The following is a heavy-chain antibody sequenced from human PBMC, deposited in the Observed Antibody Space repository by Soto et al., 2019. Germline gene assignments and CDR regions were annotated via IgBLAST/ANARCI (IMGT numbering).Heavy chain of an antibody. CDR2: IYYSGTT. V-gene: IGHV4-31*03. CDR3: ARDKGSSWGGGACDI. D-gene: IGHD6-13*01. CDR1: GGSISSGGYY. J-gene: IGHJ3*02. Sequence: QVQLQESGPGLVKPSQTLSLTCTVSGGSISSGGYYWSWIRQHPGKGLEWIGYIYYSGTTYYNPFLKSRVTKPVDTSENQFSLKLSSVTGADTAVYYCARDKGSSWGGGACDIWGQGTMVTVSS.